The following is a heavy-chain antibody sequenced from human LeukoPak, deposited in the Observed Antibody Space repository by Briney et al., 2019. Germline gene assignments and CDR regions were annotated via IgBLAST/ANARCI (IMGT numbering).Heavy chain of an antibody. D-gene: IGHD5-12*01. CDR1: GYSFTSYW. Sequence: GESLKISCKRFGYSFTSYWFGWVRQMPGKGREGMGIIYPGDCDTRYSPYFQGQVTISAAKSISTTYLQWSSLKASDTAMYYCARHGVGIVATKPYDYWGQGTLVTVSS. CDR2: IYPGDCDT. V-gene: IGHV5-51*01. J-gene: IGHJ4*02. CDR3: ARHGVGIVATKPYDY.